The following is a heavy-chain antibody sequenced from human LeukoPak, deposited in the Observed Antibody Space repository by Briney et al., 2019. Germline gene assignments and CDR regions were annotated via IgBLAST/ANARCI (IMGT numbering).Heavy chain of an antibody. Sequence: ASVKVSCKASGYTFTGYYMHWVRQAPGQGLEWMGWINPNSGGTDYAQKFQGRVTMTRDTSISTAYMELSRLRSDDTAVYYCARLLEGSGSRVDYWGQGTLVTVSS. CDR2: INPNSGGT. D-gene: IGHD3-10*01. J-gene: IGHJ4*02. CDR1: GYTFTGYY. CDR3: ARLLEGSGSRVDY. V-gene: IGHV1-2*02.